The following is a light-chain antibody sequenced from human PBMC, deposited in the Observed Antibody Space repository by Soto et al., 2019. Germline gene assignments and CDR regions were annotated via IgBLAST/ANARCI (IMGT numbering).Light chain of an antibody. CDR1: QSLVHSDGNTY. CDR3: MQTTQFPLI. J-gene: IGKJ4*01. Sequence: DIVLTQTPLSSPVTLGQPASISCRSSQSLVHSDGNTYLNWLQQRPGQPPRILMYEVSNRFSGVPDRFSGSGAGKDFTLEISRVEDEDVGVYYCMQTTQFPLIFGGGTKVEIK. CDR2: EVS. V-gene: IGKV2-24*01.